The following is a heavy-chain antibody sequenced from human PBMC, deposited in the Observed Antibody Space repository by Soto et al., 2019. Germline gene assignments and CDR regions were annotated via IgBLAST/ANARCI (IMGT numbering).Heavy chain of an antibody. CDR1: GYRFTTYG. D-gene: IGHD4-17*01. CDR3: VGDFLLTTYLDTFDI. J-gene: IGHJ3*02. V-gene: IGHV1-18*01. Sequence: ASVKVSCKTSGYRFTTYGTSWVRQAPGQGPEWMGWVSGSNGNTYYAQKFQGRLTMTTDTSSSTVYMELRSLRSDDTAMFYCVGDFLLTTYLDTFDIWGQGTMVTVPS. CDR2: VSGSNGNT.